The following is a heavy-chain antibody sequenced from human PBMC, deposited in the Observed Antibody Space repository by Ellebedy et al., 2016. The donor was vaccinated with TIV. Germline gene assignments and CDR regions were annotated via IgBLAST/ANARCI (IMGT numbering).Heavy chain of an antibody. CDR1: GLTFSNHA. Sequence: GESLKISCAASGLTFSNHAMSWVRQAPGKGLEWVSGLSGSGGDTNYADSVKGRFTVSRDNSQNTLYLQMNSLRAEDTAVYYCAKGTSGKGSSCFDYWGQGTLVTVSS. J-gene: IGHJ4*02. V-gene: IGHV3-23*01. D-gene: IGHD6-6*01. CDR3: AKGTSGKGSSCFDY. CDR2: LSGSGGDT.